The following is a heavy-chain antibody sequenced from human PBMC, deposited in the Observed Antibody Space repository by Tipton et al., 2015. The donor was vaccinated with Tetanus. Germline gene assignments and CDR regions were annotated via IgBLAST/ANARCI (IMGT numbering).Heavy chain of an antibody. Sequence: QVQLVQSGAEVKKPGASVKISCKTSGYTFASFHMHWVRQAPGQGLDWMGTINPSGGLTGYAQKFKGRVIMTRDTATSTVYLELISLTSEDTAVYYCARERGNRGNAFDTWGQGTLVTVSS. V-gene: IGHV1-46*01. CDR2: INPSGGLT. CDR1: GYTFASFH. J-gene: IGHJ3*02. CDR3: ARERGNRGNAFDT. D-gene: IGHD2/OR15-2a*01.